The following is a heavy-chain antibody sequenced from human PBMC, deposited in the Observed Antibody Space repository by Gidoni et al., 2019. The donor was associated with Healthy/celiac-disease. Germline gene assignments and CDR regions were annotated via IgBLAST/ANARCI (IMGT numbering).Heavy chain of an antibody. CDR2: ISGSGGST. CDR3: AKDPEQDSSGRTGGYYFDY. V-gene: IGHV3-23*01. CDR1: GFTFSSYA. D-gene: IGHD6-19*01. Sequence: EVQLLESGGGLVQPGGSLRLSRAASGFTFSSYAMRWVRQAPGKGLGWVSAISGSGGSTYYADSVKGRFTISRDNSKNTLYLQMNSLRAEDTAVYYCAKDPEQDSSGRTGGYYFDYWGQGTLVTVSS. J-gene: IGHJ4*02.